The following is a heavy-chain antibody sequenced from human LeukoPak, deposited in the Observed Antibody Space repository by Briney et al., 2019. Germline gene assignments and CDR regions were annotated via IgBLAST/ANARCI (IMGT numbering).Heavy chain of an antibody. V-gene: IGHV3-23*01. D-gene: IGHD2-2*01. J-gene: IGHJ4*02. CDR2: ISGGGGSI. CDR1: GFPFSSCA. CDR3: ASRPAAALGPLDF. Sequence: GGSLRLSCAASGFPFSSCAMSWVRQAPGKRLECVSTISGGGGSIYYADSVKGRFTISRDDSKNTLYLQMNSLRADDTALYYCASRPAAALGPLDFWGQGTLVTVSS.